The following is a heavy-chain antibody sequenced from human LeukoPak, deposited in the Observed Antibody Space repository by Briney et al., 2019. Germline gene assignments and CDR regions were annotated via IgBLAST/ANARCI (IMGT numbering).Heavy chain of an antibody. V-gene: IGHV3-20*04. J-gene: IGHJ3*02. CDR1: GFTFDDYG. Sequence: GGSLRLSCAASGFTFDDYGLSWVRQAPGKGLGWVLGFNWNGGSTGYADSVKGRFTISRDNAKNSLYLQMNSLRAEDTALYYCARDREMATINPDAFDIWGQGTMVTVSS. CDR2: FNWNGGST. CDR3: ARDREMATINPDAFDI. D-gene: IGHD5-24*01.